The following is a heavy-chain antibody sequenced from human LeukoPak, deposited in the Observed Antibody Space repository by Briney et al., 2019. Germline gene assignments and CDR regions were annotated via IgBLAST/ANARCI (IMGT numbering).Heavy chain of an antibody. Sequence: GGSLRLSCAASGFTFSSYSMNWVRQAPVKGLEWVSSISSSSSYIYYTVSVKGRFTISRDNAKSSLYLQMNSLRAEDTAVYYCARVAAGTSNYFDYWGQGTLVTVSS. J-gene: IGHJ4*02. CDR3: ARVAAGTSNYFDY. V-gene: IGHV3-21*01. CDR1: GFTFSSYS. D-gene: IGHD6-13*01. CDR2: ISSSSSYI.